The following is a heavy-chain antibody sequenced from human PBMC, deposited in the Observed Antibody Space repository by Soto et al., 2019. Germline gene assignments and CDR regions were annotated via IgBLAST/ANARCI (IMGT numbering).Heavy chain of an antibody. CDR2: INTYNGMT. D-gene: IGHD5-12*01. CDR3: AKSPRGEMATD. J-gene: IGHJ4*02. V-gene: IGHV1-18*01. CDR1: GYTFINYH. Sequence: QVQLVQSGGEVKKPGASVTVSCKASGYTFINYHITWVRQAPGQGLEWMAWINTYNGMTDYAQRFQGRVTMTRDTSTSTAYMELRNLGSDDTAVCFCAKSPRGEMATDWGQGTLVPVSS.